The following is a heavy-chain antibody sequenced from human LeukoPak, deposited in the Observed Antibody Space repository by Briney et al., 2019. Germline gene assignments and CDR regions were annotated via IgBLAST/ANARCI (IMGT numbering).Heavy chain of an antibody. CDR1: GGSISSYY. J-gene: IGHJ5*02. CDR3: ARDLDYGPRNWFDP. Sequence: SETLSLTCTVSGGSISSYYWSWIRQPPGKGLEWIGYIYYSGSTNYNPSLKSRVTISVDTSKNQFSLKLSSVTAADTAVYYCARDLDYGPRNWFDPWGQGTLVIVSS. V-gene: IGHV4-59*01. CDR2: IYYSGST. D-gene: IGHD4-17*01.